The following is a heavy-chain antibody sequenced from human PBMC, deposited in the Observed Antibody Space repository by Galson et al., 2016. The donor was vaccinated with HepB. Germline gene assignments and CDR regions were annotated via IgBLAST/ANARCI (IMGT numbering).Heavy chain of an antibody. CDR3: AREPVRLDDLLTGPPKNPDY. J-gene: IGHJ4*02. V-gene: IGHV3-48*04. CDR1: GFTFSSYT. D-gene: IGHD3-9*01. CDR2: ISSNSGTT. Sequence: SLRLSCAASGFTFSSYTMNWVRQAPGKGLEWVSYISSNSGTTYYADSVKGRFTISRDNAKNSLYLQMNSLRAEDTAVYYCAREPVRLDDLLTGPPKNPDYWGQGTLVTVSS.